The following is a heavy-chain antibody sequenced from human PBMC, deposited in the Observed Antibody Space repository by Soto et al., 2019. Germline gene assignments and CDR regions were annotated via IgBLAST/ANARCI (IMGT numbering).Heavy chain of an antibody. CDR3: ARCSRSGRMLAP. D-gene: IGHD2-8*01. V-gene: IGHV4-34*01. J-gene: IGHJ5*02. CDR2: INHSGGT. Sequence: SSETLSLTCAVYGGSFSGYYWSWILQPPGKGLEWIGEINHSGGTNYNPSLKSRVTISVDTSKSQFSLKLSSVTAADTAVYYCARCSRSGRMLAPWAQGTLVTVSS. CDR1: GGSFSGYY.